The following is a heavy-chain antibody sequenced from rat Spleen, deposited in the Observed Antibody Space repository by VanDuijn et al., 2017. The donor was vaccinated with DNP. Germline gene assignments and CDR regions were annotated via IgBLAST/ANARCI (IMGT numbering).Heavy chain of an antibody. V-gene: IGHV5-7*01. Sequence: EVQLVESGGGLVQPGRSLKLSCAASGFTFSDYNMAWVRQAPKKGLEWVATISYDGSSTYYRDSVKGRFIISRDNAKSTLYLQMDSLRSEDTATYYCATRTTGIFDYWGQGVMVTVSS. D-gene: IGHD1-9*01. CDR2: ISYDGSST. J-gene: IGHJ2*01. CDR3: ATRTTGIFDY. CDR1: GFTFSDYN.